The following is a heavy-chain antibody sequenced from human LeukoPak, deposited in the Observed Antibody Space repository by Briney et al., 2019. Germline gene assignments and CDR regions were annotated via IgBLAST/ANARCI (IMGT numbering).Heavy chain of an antibody. CDR1: GYTFTDHH. D-gene: IGHD2-2*01. CDR2: VSPNSGAT. Sequence: ASVKVSCRASGYTFTDHHIQWVRQAPEQGLEWMGRVSPNSGATDYAQKLQGRVTMTRDTSLSTAYMELRSLTSDDTAVYYCSTEDKYCSTSSCVNYWGQGTLVTVSS. CDR3: STEDKYCSTSSCVNY. V-gene: IGHV1-2*02. J-gene: IGHJ4*02.